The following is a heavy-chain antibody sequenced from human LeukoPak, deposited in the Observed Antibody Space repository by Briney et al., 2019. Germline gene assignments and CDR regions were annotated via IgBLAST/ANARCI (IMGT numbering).Heavy chain of an antibody. Sequence: GESLKISCKGSGYSFSDYWIAWVRQMTRTGLEWVGIIYPGDSGTRYIPSLQGQVSMSADKSINTAYMEWSSLKASDTAIYYCARLFWGYSGYDGGGDYWGQGTLVTVSA. CDR2: IYPGDSGT. D-gene: IGHD5-12*01. J-gene: IGHJ4*02. V-gene: IGHV5-51*01. CDR1: GYSFSDYW. CDR3: ARLFWGYSGYDGGGDY.